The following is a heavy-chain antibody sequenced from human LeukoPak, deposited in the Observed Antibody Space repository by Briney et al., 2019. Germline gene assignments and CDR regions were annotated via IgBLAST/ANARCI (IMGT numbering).Heavy chain of an antibody. V-gene: IGHV3-9*03. D-gene: IGHD4-23*01. J-gene: IGHJ3*02. CDR1: GFTFDDYA. CDR3: AKDIRRLGDRGAFDI. Sequence: PGRSLRLSCAASGFTFDDYAMHWVRQAPGKGLEWVSGSSWNSGSIGYADSVKGRFTISRDNAKNSLYLQMNSLRAEDMALYYCAKDIRRLGDRGAFDIWGQGTMVTVSS. CDR2: SSWNSGSI.